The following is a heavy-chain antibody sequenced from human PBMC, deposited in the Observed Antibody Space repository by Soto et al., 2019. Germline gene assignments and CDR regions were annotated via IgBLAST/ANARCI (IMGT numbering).Heavy chain of an antibody. J-gene: IGHJ3*01. V-gene: IGHV3-23*01. Sequence: GGSLRLSCAASDSTIRRYAMSWVRQAPGKGLEWVSGITGNSARICYADSVKGRFSISRDNSKNTLYLQMDTLRAEDTAVYYCAKNGDFDYDAFDVWGQGTVVTVSS. CDR3: AKNGDFDYDAFDV. D-gene: IGHD3-16*01. CDR1: DSTIRRYA. CDR2: ITGNSARI.